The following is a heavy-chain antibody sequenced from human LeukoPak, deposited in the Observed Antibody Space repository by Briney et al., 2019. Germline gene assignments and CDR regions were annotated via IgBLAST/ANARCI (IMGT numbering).Heavy chain of an antibody. CDR3: AREISRDGYPSDYYYGMDV. D-gene: IGHD5-24*01. CDR1: GFTFSDYY. Sequence: GGSLRLSCAASGFTFSDYYMSWIRQAPGKGLEWVSYISSSGSTIYYADSVKGRFTISRDNAKNSLYLQMNSLRAEDTAVYYCAREISRDGYPSDYYYGMDVWGQGTTVTVSS. V-gene: IGHV3-11*01. J-gene: IGHJ6*02. CDR2: ISSSGSTI.